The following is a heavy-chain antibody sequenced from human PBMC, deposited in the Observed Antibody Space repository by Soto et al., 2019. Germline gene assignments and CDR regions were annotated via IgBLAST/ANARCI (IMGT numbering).Heavy chain of an antibody. Sequence: SETLSLTCTVSGGSIRNVYWSWIRQAPGKGLEWIGFIFHSGNAKYNPSLKSRVTISVDTSENQFSLSLDSVTAADTAVYFCARAHAPTLPFDYWGQGTLVTVSS. D-gene: IGHD2-15*01. J-gene: IGHJ4*01. V-gene: IGHV4-59*01. CDR3: ARAHAPTLPFDY. CDR2: IFHSGNA. CDR1: GGSIRNVY.